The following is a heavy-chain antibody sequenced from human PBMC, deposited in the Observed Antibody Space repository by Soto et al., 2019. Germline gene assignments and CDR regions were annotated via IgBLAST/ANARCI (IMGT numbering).Heavy chain of an antibody. J-gene: IGHJ4*02. CDR1: GFTFSSNW. CDR3: ARDPYSKYFYYFDY. V-gene: IGHV3-33*08. Sequence: PGGSLRLSCAASGFTFSSNWMSWVRQAAGKGLEWVAVIWYDGSNKYYADSVKGRFTISRDNSKNTLYLQMNSLRAEDTAVYYCARDPYSKYFYYFDYWGQGTLVTVST. CDR2: IWYDGSNK. D-gene: IGHD4-4*01.